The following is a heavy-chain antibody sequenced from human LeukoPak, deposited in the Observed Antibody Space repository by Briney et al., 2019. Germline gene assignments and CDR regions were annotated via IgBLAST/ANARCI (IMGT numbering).Heavy chain of an antibody. CDR3: ARGYFGSSGYYYRAHGSPSTLFDY. Sequence: SETLSLTCALYGGSFSGYYWSWIRQPPGKGLEWIGEINHSGSTNYNPSLTSRGTISVDTSKNQFSLKLSSVTAADTAVYYCARGYFGSSGYYYRAHGSPSTLFDYWGQGTLVTVSS. J-gene: IGHJ4*02. V-gene: IGHV4-34*01. D-gene: IGHD3-22*01. CDR2: INHSGST. CDR1: GGSFSGYY.